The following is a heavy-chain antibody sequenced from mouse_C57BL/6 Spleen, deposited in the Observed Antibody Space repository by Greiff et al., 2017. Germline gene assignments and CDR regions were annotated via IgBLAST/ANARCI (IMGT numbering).Heavy chain of an antibody. D-gene: IGHD1-1*01. Sequence: VQLQQPGAELVMPGASVKLSCKASGYTFTSYWMHWVKQRPGQGLEWIGEIDPSDSYTNYNGKFKGKATLTADKSSSTAYMQLSSLTSEDSAVYFCARITTVVATGFDYWGQGTTLTVSS. CDR1: GYTFTSYW. CDR2: IDPSDSYT. V-gene: IGHV1-69*01. J-gene: IGHJ2*01. CDR3: ARITTVVATGFDY.